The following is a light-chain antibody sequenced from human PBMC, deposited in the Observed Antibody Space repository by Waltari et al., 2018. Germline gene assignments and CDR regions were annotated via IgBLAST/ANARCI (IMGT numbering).Light chain of an antibody. CDR1: SSDVGDFNS. J-gene: IGLJ2*01. CDR3: SSFTTSSTLL. Sequence: QSALTQPASVSASPGESIPISCTATSSDVGDFNSVSWYQQHPGNAPKFMIYDVSNRPSGVSHRFSGSKSGNTASLTISGLQAEDEAVYYCSSFTTSSTLLFGGGTKLTVL. CDR2: DVS. V-gene: IGLV2-14*03.